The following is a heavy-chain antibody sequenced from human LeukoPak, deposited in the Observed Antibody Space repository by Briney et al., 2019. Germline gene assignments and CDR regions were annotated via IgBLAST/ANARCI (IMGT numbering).Heavy chain of an antibody. CDR1: GYTFTGYY. J-gene: IGHJ4*02. V-gene: IGHV1-2*02. Sequence: ASVKVSCKASGYTFTGYYMHWVRQAPGQGLEWMGWINPNSGGTNYAQKFQGRVTMTRDTSISTAYMGLSRLRSDDTAVYYCARDTKGDYWYWGQGTLVTVSS. CDR2: INPNSGGT. CDR3: ARDTKGDYWY. D-gene: IGHD4-17*01.